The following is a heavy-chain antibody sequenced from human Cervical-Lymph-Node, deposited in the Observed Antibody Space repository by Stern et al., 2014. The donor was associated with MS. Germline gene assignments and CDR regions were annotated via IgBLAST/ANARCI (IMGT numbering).Heavy chain of an antibody. Sequence: VQLVESGGGLVQPGGSLRVSCAGSGFTVDDYAMHWVRQSPGKGLEWVSAISWGSDNIAYADSVKGRFTISRDNAKNSLYLQMNDLRPEDTALYFCAKVARKSSYYSGWFDPWGQGTLVTVSS. D-gene: IGHD3-10*01. V-gene: IGHV3-9*01. CDR3: AKVARKSSYYSGWFDP. J-gene: IGHJ5*02. CDR2: ISWGSDNI. CDR1: GFTVDDYA.